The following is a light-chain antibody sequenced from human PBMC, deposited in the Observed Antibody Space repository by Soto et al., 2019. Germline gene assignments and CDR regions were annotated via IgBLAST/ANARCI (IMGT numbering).Light chain of an antibody. J-gene: IGKJ4*01. V-gene: IGKV1-6*01. Sequence: AIQMTQSPSSLSASVGDRVTITCRASQGIRNDLGWYQQKPGKAPMLLISTASTLQRGVPSRFSGSGSGTDFALTISSLQPEDFASYYCLQDYSYPLTFGGGTKVEIK. CDR1: QGIRND. CDR3: LQDYSYPLT. CDR2: TAS.